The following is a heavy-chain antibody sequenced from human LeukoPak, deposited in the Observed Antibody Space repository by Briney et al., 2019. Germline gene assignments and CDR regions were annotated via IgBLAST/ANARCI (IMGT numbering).Heavy chain of an antibody. CDR3: ARSPYSSSWYPPPWE. J-gene: IGHJ4*02. CDR1: GGPISSYY. V-gene: IGHV4-59*01. CDR2: IYYSGST. D-gene: IGHD6-13*01. Sequence: SETLSLTCTVSGGPISSYYWSWIRQPPGKGLEWIGYIYYSGSTNYNPSLKSRVTISVDTSKNQFSLKLSSVTAADTAVYYCARSPYSSSWYPPPWEWGQGTLVTVSS.